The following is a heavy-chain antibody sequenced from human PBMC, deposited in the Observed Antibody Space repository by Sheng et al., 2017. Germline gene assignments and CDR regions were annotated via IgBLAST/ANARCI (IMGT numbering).Heavy chain of an antibody. CDR3: ARVGIAVAGTPFDY. Sequence: QVQLQQWGAGLLKPSETLSLTCAVYGGSFSGYYWSWIRQPPGKGLEWIGEINHSGSTNYNPSLKSRVTISVDTSKNQFSLKLSSVTAADTAVYYCARVGIAVAGTPFDYWGQGTLVTVSS. V-gene: IGHV4-34*01. D-gene: IGHD6-19*01. J-gene: IGHJ4*02. CDR2: INHSGST. CDR1: GGSFSGYY.